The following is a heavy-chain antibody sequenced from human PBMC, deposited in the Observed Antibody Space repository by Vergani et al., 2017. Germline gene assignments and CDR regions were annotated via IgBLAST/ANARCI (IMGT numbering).Heavy chain of an antibody. CDR2: IYYSGST. CDR3: ARGGGTTVSYYYMDV. CDR1: GNSISSGYY. J-gene: IGHJ6*03. V-gene: IGHV4-38-2*02. D-gene: IGHD4-17*01. Sequence: QVQLQESGPGLVKPSETLSLTCTVSGNSISSGYYWGWIRQPPGKGLEWIGSIYYSGSTYYNPSLKSRVTISVDTSKNQCSLKLSSVTAADTAVYYCARGGGTTVSYYYMDVWGKGTTFTVSS.